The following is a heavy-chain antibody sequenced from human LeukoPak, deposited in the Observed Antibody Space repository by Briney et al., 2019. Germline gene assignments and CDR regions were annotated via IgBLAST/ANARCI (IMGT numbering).Heavy chain of an antibody. Sequence: SETLSLTCAVSGGSVSSGSYYWSWIRQPPGKGLEWIGYIYYSGSTYYNPSLKSRVTISVDTSKNQFSLKLSSVTAADTAVYYCARGFTVIYNWFDPWGQGTLVTVSS. CDR1: GGSVSSGSYY. CDR2: IYYSGST. CDR3: ARGFTVIYNWFDP. V-gene: IGHV4-31*11. D-gene: IGHD4-17*01. J-gene: IGHJ5*02.